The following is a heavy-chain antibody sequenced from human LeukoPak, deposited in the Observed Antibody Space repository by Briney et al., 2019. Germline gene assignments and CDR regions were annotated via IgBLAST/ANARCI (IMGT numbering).Heavy chain of an antibody. J-gene: IGHJ4*02. V-gene: IGHV4-59*08. D-gene: IGHD5-12*01. Sequence: PSETLSLTCTVPGGSISSYYWSWIRQPPGKGLEWIGYIYYSGGTNYNPSLKSRVTISVDTSKNQFSLKLSSVTAADTAVYYCARQDSGYGSFDYWGQGTLVTVSS. CDR3: ARQDSGYGSFDY. CDR2: IYYSGGT. CDR1: GGSISSYY.